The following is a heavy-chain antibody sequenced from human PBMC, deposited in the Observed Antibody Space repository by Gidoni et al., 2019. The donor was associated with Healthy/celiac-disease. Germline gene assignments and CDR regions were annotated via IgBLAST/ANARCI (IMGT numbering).Heavy chain of an antibody. D-gene: IGHD6-19*01. V-gene: IGHV2-26*01. CDR2: IFSNDEK. CDR1: GFSLSNARTG. CDR3: ARVPPPKGYSSGWYWGGYYYGMDV. J-gene: IGHJ6*04. Sequence: QVTLKESGPVLVKPTETFTLTCTVSGFSLSNARTGVSWIRHPPGKALEWLAHIFSNDEKSYSTSLKSRLTISKDTSKSQVVLTMTNMDPVDTATYYCARVPPPKGYSSGWYWGGYYYGMDVWGKGTTVTVSS.